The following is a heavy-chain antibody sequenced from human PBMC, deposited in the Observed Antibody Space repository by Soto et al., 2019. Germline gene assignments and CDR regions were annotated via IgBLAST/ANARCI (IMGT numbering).Heavy chain of an antibody. D-gene: IGHD4-17*01. V-gene: IGHV1-46*01. CDR1: GYTFTSYY. CDR2: INPSGGST. J-gene: IGHJ6*02. CDR3: ARLLITTVESYYYSYYGTDV. Sequence: ASVKVSCKASGYTFTSYYMHWVRQAPGQGLEWMGIINPSGGSTSYAQKFQGRVTMTRDTSTSTVYMELSSLRSEDTAMYYCARLLITTVESYYYSYYGTDVWGQGTTVTVSS.